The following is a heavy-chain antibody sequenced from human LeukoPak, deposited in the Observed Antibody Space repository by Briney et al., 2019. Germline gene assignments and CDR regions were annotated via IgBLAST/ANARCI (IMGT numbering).Heavy chain of an antibody. D-gene: IGHD4-23*01. CDR1: GFTFNNYA. CDR3: AREMTTVVGKNFDY. V-gene: IGHV3-30-3*01. J-gene: IGHJ4*02. Sequence: QTGGSLRLSCAASGFTFNNYAMHWVRQAPGKGLEWVALISYDGSNKYYADSVKGRFTISRDNSKNTLYLQINSLRAEDTAVYYCAREMTTVVGKNFDYWGQGTLVTVSS. CDR2: ISYDGSNK.